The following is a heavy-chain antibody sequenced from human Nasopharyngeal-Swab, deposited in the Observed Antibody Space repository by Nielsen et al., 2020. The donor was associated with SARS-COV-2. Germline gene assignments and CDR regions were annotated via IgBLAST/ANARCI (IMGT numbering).Heavy chain of an antibody. V-gene: IGHV3-73*01. Sequence: WIRQPPGKGLEWIGRIGDKDHNYATTYGASVQGRFTISRDDSKNTAFLQMDSLKTEDTALYYCTTDFYFDSWGQGTLVTVSS. CDR2: IGDKDHNYAT. CDR3: TTDFYFDS. J-gene: IGHJ4*02.